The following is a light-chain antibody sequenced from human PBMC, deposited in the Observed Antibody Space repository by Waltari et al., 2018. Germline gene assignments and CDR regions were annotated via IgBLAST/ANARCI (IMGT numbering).Light chain of an antibody. J-gene: IGKJ1*01. Sequence: IVLTQSPATLSLSPGERATLSCRASQTVSTYLAWLQQKPGQAPSLLIYDASNRAPGIPARFSGSGSGTDFSLTISSLEPEDFAVYYCLQRSLWPWTFGQGTKVAVK. V-gene: IGKV3-11*01. CDR1: QTVSTY. CDR2: DAS. CDR3: LQRSLWPWT.